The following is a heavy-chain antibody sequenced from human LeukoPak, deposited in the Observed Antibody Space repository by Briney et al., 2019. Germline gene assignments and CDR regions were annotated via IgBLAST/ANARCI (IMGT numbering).Heavy chain of an antibody. J-gene: IGHJ4*02. CDR3: ARDASALY. CDR2: IKQDGSDK. Sequence: GGSLRLSCAASGFTFSNYWMTWVRQAPGKGLEWVANIKQDGSDKYYVDSVKGRFTISRDNARDSLYLQMNSLRDDDTSVYFCARDASALYWGRGTLVTVSS. D-gene: IGHD6-19*01. V-gene: IGHV3-7*01. CDR1: GFTFSNYW.